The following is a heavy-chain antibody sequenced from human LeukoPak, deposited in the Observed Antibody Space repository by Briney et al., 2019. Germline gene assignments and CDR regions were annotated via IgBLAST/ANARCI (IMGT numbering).Heavy chain of an antibody. Sequence: GGSLRLSCAASGFTFSSCWMSWVRQAPGKGLEWVANIKQDGSEKYYVDSVKGRFTISRDNAKNSLYLQMNSLRAEDTAVYYCARVRRWLQNPWVIYYFDYWGQGTLVTVSS. V-gene: IGHV3-7*01. CDR3: ARVRRWLQNPWVIYYFDY. J-gene: IGHJ4*02. CDR2: IKQDGSEK. CDR1: GFTFSSCW. D-gene: IGHD5-24*01.